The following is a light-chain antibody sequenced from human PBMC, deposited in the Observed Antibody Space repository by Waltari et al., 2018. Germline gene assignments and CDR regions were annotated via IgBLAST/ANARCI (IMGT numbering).Light chain of an antibody. J-gene: IGKJ5*01. Sequence: DIQLTQSPSFLSASVGDRVTITCRASQDISSYLSWYQQKPGKAPNLLIYTASTLQSGVPSRFSGSRSGTEFTLTISSLQPEEFATYYCQQLNSYPLTFGQGTRLDIK. CDR3: QQLNSYPLT. CDR1: QDISSY. CDR2: TAS. V-gene: IGKV1-9*01.